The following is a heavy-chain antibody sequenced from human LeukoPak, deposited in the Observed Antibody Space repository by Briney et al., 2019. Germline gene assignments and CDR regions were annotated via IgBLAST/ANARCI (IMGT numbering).Heavy chain of an antibody. V-gene: IGHV3-23*01. J-gene: IGHJ6*02. Sequence: GGSLRLSCAASGFTFSSYAMSWVRQAPGKGLEWVSAISGSGGSTYYADSVKGRFTISKDNAKNSLYLQMNSLRAEDTALYHCARNNGMDVCGQGTTVIVSS. CDR3: ARNNGMDV. CDR1: GFTFSSYA. CDR2: ISGSGGST.